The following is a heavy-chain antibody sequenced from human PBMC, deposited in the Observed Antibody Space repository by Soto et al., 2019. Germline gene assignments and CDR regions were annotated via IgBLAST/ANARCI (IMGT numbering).Heavy chain of an antibody. D-gene: IGHD4-17*01. CDR2: IYYSGST. CDR3: ARVTTKVFLFDY. V-gene: IGHV4-59*01. Sequence: QVQLQESGPGLVKPSETLSLTCTVSVGSISSYYWSWIRQPPGKGLEWIGYIYYSGSTNYNHSLKSRVTISVDTSKNQFSLKLSSVTAADTAVYYCARVTTKVFLFDYWGQGTLVTVSS. J-gene: IGHJ4*02. CDR1: VGSISSYY.